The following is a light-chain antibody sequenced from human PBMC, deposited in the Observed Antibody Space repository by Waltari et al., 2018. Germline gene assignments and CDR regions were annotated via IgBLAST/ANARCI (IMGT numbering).Light chain of an antibody. V-gene: IGLV1-51*01. Sequence: QSVLTQPPSVSAAPGQKVTIPCAGSSSNIGTNSVSWYQQLPGTAPKVLIYDNDQRPSGIPDRFSGSKSGTSATLGITGLQTGDEADYYCGTWDSSLTAGHVVFGGGTKLTVL. CDR2: DND. J-gene: IGLJ2*01. CDR3: GTWDSSLTAGHVV. CDR1: SSNIGTNS.